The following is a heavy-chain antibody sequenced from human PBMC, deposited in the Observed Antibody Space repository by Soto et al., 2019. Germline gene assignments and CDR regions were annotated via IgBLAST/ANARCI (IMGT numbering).Heavy chain of an antibody. Sequence: VQVLESGGGLVQPGGSLRLSCAASGFTFSNYAMMWVRQASGKGLEWASALSGSGGSTYYADSVKGRFAISRDNSKNTLFLQMSSLRANDTADYYCAKDGRGSNPRAFDIWGQGTMVTVSS. J-gene: IGHJ3*02. V-gene: IGHV3-23*01. CDR1: GFTFSNYA. CDR2: LSGSGGST. CDR3: AKDGRGSNPRAFDI.